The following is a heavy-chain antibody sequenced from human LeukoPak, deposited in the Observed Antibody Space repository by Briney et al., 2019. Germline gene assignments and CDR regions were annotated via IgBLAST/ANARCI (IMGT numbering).Heavy chain of an antibody. CDR1: GGSISSYY. CDR3: ARRPDLDV. J-gene: IGHJ6*04. Sequence: SDALSLTCTVSGGSISSYYWSWIRQPPGKGLEWIGYIYTSGSTNYNPSLKSRVTISVDTSKNQFSLKLSSVTAADTAVYYCARRPDLDVWGKGTTVTVSS. V-gene: IGHV4-4*09. CDR2: IYTSGST.